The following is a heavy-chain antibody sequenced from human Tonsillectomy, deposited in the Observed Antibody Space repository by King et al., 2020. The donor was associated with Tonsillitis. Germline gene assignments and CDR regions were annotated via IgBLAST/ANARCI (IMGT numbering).Heavy chain of an antibody. J-gene: IGHJ4*02. CDR2: IRSKAYGGTT. D-gene: IGHD6-13*01. CDR3: TRDLMQQLGMGY. CDR1: GFTFGDYA. Sequence: VQLAESGGGLVQPGRSLRLSCTASGFTFGDYAMSWVRQAPGKGLEWVGFIRSKAYGGTTEYAASVKGRFTISRDDSKSIAYLQMNSLKTEDTAVYYCTRDLMQQLGMGYWGQGTLVTVSS. V-gene: IGHV3-49*04.